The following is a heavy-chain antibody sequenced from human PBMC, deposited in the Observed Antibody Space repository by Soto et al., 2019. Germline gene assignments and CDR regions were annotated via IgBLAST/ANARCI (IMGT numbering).Heavy chain of an antibody. J-gene: IGHJ4*02. V-gene: IGHV4-4*02. CDR1: GVSIISTNW. D-gene: IGHD3-22*01. CDR2: MWPSGGT. CDR3: ARQIYDSSGYYYAY. Sequence: LETLSHTCAVSGVSIISTNWLTWVRQAPGKGLEWIGEMWPSGGTTYNPSLKSRVTISVDKSKSQLFLKLSSVTAPDTAVYYCARQIYDSSGYYYAYWGQGTLVTVSS.